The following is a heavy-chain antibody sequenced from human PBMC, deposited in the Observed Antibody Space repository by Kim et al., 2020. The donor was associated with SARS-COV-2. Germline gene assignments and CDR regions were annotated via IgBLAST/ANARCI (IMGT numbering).Heavy chain of an antibody. V-gene: IGHV4-31*03. Sequence: SETLSLTCTVSGGSISSGGYYWSWIRQHPGKGLEWIGYIYYSGSTYYNPSLKSRVTISVDTSKNQFSLKLSSVTAADTAVYYCARVPGIAVAGQLANYFDYWGQGALVTVSS. J-gene: IGHJ4*02. CDR2: IYYSGST. CDR1: GGSISSGGYY. D-gene: IGHD6-19*01. CDR3: ARVPGIAVAGQLANYFDY.